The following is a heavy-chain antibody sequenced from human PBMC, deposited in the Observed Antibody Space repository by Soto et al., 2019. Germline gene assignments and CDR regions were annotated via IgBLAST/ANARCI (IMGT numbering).Heavy chain of an antibody. CDR2: IDWDDDK. J-gene: IGHJ4*02. Sequence: SGPTLVNPTQTLTLTCTFSGFSLSTSGMCVSWIRQPPGKALEWLARIDWDDDKYYSTSLKTRLTISKDTSKNQVVLTMTNMDPVDTATYYCARIGLTQGSPLFDYWGQGTLVTVSS. V-gene: IGHV2-70*11. CDR3: ARIGLTQGSPLFDY. D-gene: IGHD2-15*01. CDR1: GFSLSTSGMC.